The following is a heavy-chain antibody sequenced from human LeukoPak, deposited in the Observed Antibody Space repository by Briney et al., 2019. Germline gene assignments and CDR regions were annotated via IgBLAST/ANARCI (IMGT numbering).Heavy chain of an antibody. CDR1: GYTFTRYY. CDR3: ARNVRTMVRETEVDWFDP. D-gene: IGHD3-10*01. CDR2: INPNSGGT. Sequence: GASVKASCKASGYTFTRYYMHWGRQAPGQGLEWMGWINPNSGGTNYAQKFQGRVTMTRDTSISTAYMELSRLRSDDTAVYYCARNVRTMVRETEVDWFDPWGQGTLVTVSS. V-gene: IGHV1-2*02. J-gene: IGHJ5*02.